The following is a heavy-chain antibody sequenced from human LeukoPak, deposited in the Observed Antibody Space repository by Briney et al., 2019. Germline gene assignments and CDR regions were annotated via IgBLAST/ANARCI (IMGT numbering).Heavy chain of an antibody. CDR2: IYYSGST. V-gene: IGHV4-39*07. CDR3: ARVYFKPGILTGYLAQNYYMDV. Sequence: SETLSLTCTVSGGSIGSTNYYWGWIRQPPGKGLEWIGSIYYSGSTYYNPSLKSRVTISVDTSKNQFSLKLSSVTAADTAVYYCARVYFKPGILTGYLAQNYYMDVWGKGTTVTVSS. CDR1: GGSIGSTNYY. J-gene: IGHJ6*03. D-gene: IGHD3-9*01.